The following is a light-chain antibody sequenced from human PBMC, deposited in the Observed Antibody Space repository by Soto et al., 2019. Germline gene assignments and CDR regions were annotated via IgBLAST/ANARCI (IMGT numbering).Light chain of an antibody. J-gene: IGKJ4*01. CDR2: AAS. V-gene: IGKV1-12*01. CDR3: QQANSFPLS. Sequence: DIQMTQSPSSVSASVGDRVTITYRASQSINSWLAWYQQKPGKAPNLLIHAASNLQSGVPSRFSGSGSGTDFTPTISSLQPEDFATYYGQQANSFPLSFGGGTRVEIK. CDR1: QSINSW.